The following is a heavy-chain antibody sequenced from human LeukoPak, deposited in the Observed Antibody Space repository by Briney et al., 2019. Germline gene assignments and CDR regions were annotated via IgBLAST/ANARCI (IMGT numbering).Heavy chain of an antibody. CDR1: GSCFITYW. CDR3: ARPDDYGGKPGAFEI. Sequence: PGESLMICSKGSGSCFITYWIGCVRQMPGEGLEWMGIIYPGDSDTRYRPSFQGQVTISADKSNSTAYLQWSSLKASDTAMYYCARPDDYGGKPGAFEIWGQGTMVTVSS. J-gene: IGHJ3*02. CDR2: IYPGDSDT. V-gene: IGHV5-51*01. D-gene: IGHD4-23*01.